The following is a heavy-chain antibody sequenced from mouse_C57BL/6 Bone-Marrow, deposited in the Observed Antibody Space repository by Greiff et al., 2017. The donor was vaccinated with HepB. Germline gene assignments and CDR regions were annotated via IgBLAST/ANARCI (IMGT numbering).Heavy chain of an antibody. CDR1: GFTFSSYA. V-gene: IGHV5-4*01. D-gene: IGHD1-1*01. Sequence: EVQGVESGGGLVKPGGSLKLSCAASGFTFSSYAMSWVRQTPEKRLEWVATISDGGSYTYYPDNVKGRFTISRDNAKNNLYLQMSHLKSEDTAMYYCARSGGSSVFAYWGQGTLVTVSA. J-gene: IGHJ3*01. CDR3: ARSGGSSVFAY. CDR2: ISDGGSYT.